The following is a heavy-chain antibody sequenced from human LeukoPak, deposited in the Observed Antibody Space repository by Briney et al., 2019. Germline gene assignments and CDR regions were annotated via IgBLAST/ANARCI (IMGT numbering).Heavy chain of an antibody. V-gene: IGHV3-30-3*01. CDR2: ISYDGSNK. CDR3: ARDQYHYGSGSFDY. Sequence: GRSLRLSCAASGFTFSSYAMHWVRQAPGKGLEWVAVISYDGSNKYYADSVKGRFTISRDNSKNTLYLQMNSLRAEDTAVYYCARDQYHYGSGSFDYWGQGTLVTVSS. D-gene: IGHD3-10*01. J-gene: IGHJ4*02. CDR1: GFTFSSYA.